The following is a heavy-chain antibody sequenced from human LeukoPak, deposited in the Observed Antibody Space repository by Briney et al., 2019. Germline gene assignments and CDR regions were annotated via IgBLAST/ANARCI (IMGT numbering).Heavy chain of an antibody. J-gene: IGHJ4*02. CDR1: GFTVSSSY. CDR3: ARATYYYDSSGYYHIRDYFDY. V-gene: IGHV3-53*01. D-gene: IGHD3-22*01. Sequence: PGGSLRLSCAASGFTVSSSYMSWVRQAPGKGLEWVSVFYSGGKTYYTDSVKGRFTISRDNSKNTLYLQMNSLRAEDTAVYYCARATYYYDSSGYYHIRDYFDYWGQGTLVTVSS. CDR2: FYSGGKT.